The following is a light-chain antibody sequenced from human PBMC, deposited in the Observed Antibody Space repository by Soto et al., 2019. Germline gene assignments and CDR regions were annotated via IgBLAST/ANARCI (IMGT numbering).Light chain of an antibody. CDR1: QGLSVH. CDR2: AAS. V-gene: IGKV1-39*01. CDR3: QQSYSPPYT. Sequence: DIQMTQSPSSLSASVGDTVTITCRASQGLSVHLNWYQQKPGKVPKLLLYAASNLHSGVPSRFSRSRSETDFALTFSTLPTDDFATYYCQQSYSPPYTFGQGTRLEIK. J-gene: IGKJ2*01.